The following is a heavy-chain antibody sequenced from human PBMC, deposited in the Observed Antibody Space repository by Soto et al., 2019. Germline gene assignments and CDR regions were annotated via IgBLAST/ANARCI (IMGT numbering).Heavy chain of an antibody. V-gene: IGHV3-7*01. CDR3: VREGEAGVGATTFDC. J-gene: IGHJ4*02. D-gene: IGHD1-26*01. CDR1: GFMFSRFW. CDR2: IKEDGTEK. Sequence: RLSCTASGFMFSRFWMNWVRQAPGKGLQWVANIKEDGTEKNYVASVKGRFTISRDNAKNSLYLQMNSLRAEDTAVYYCVREGEAGVGATTFDCWGGGSLVTVYS.